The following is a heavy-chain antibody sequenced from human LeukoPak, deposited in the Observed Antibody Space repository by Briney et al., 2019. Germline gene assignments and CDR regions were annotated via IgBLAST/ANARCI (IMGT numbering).Heavy chain of an antibody. Sequence: LSLTCAVYGGSFSGYYWSWIRQAPGKGLEWVSYISSSGSTIYYADSVKGRYTISRDNAKNSLYLQMNSLRAEDTAVYYCARGRTSTGGYGMDVWGQGTTVTVSS. J-gene: IGHJ6*02. CDR1: GGSFSGYY. CDR2: ISSSGSTI. CDR3: ARGRTSTGGYGMDV. V-gene: IGHV3-11*01.